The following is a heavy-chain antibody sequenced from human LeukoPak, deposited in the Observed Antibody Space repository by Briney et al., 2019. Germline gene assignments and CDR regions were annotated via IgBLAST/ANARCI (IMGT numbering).Heavy chain of an antibody. CDR2: INNRGSST. J-gene: IGHJ4*02. CDR1: GFTFSSYT. V-gene: IGHV3-23*01. D-gene: IGHD2/OR15-2a*01. Sequence: PGGSLRLSCAASGFTFSSYTMSWVRQAPGEGLEWLSAINNRGSSTYYAGSVKDRFTISRDNSKNTLYLQMNSLRAEDTAVYYCASSKYYFDYWGQGTLVTVSS. CDR3: ASSKYYFDY.